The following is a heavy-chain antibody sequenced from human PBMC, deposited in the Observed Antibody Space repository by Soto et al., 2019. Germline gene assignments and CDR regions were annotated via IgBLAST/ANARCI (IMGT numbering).Heavy chain of an antibody. Sequence: PGESLKISCKGSGYSFTSYWISWVRQMPGKGLEWMGRIDPSDSYTNYSPSFQGHVTISADKSISTAYLQWSSLKASDTAMYYCARLTGNRLYYDSSGYYWLLDYWGQGTLVTVSS. V-gene: IGHV5-10-1*01. CDR3: ARLTGNRLYYDSSGYYWLLDY. CDR1: GYSFTSYW. CDR2: IDPSDSYT. D-gene: IGHD3-22*01. J-gene: IGHJ4*02.